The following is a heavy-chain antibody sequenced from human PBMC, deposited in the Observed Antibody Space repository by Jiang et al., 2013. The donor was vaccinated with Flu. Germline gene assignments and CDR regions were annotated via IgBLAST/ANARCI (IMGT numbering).Heavy chain of an antibody. Sequence: PTQTLTLTCTFSGFSLNTGGMCVSWIRQPPGKALEWLARIDWDDDKHYNPSLKTRLTISKDTSENQVVLTMTNMDPVDTGTYYCARSDTVTVFDYWGQGSLVTVSS. D-gene: IGHD4-17*01. CDR3: ARSDTVTVFDY. J-gene: IGHJ4*02. CDR2: IDWDDDK. V-gene: IGHV2-70*11. CDR1: GFSLNTGGMC.